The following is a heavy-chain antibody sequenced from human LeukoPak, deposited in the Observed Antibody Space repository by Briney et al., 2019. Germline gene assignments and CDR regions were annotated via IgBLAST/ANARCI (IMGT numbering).Heavy chain of an antibody. J-gene: IGHJ4*02. CDR3: AKDIWGY. V-gene: IGHV3-30*18. D-gene: IGHD3-16*01. CDR2: ISYDGSNK. Sequence: HPGGSLRLSCAASGFTFSSYGMHWVRQAPGKGLEWVAVISYDGSNKYYADSVKGRFTISRDNSKNTLYLQMNSLRAEDTAVYYCAKDIWGYWGQGTLDTVSS. CDR1: GFTFSSYG.